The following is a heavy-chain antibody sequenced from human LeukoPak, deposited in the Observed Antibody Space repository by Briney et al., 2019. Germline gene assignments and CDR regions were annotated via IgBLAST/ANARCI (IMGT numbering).Heavy chain of an antibody. Sequence: PGGSLRLSCAASGFTFSSYSMNWVRQAPRKWLEWVSSISSSGSYIYYIDSVKGRFTISRDNAKNSLYLQMNSLRTEDTAVYYCVRAVPGPSHWGQGTLVTVSS. CDR3: VRAVPGPSH. CDR2: ISSSGSYI. D-gene: IGHD1-1*01. V-gene: IGHV3-21*01. J-gene: IGHJ4*02. CDR1: GFTFSSYS.